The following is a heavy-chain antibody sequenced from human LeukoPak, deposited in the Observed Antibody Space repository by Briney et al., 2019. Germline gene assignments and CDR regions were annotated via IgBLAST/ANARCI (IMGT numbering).Heavy chain of an antibody. J-gene: IGHJ5*02. D-gene: IGHD6-19*01. CDR1: GFTFSSYE. CDR3: ARAKPYSSGWKRFDP. Sequence: GGSLRLSCAASGFTFSSYEMNWVRQAPGKGLEWVSYISSSGSTIYYADSVKGRFTISRDNAKNSLYLQMNSLRAEDTAVYYCARAKPYSSGWKRFDPWGLGTLVTVSS. V-gene: IGHV3-48*03. CDR2: ISSSGSTI.